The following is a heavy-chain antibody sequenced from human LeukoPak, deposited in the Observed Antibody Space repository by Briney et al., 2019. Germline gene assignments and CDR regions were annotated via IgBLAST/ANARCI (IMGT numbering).Heavy chain of an antibody. CDR2: INSDGSST. D-gene: IGHD2-15*01. Sequence: PGGSLRLSCAASGFTFSSYWMHWVRQGPGKGLVWVSRINSDGSSTSYADSVKGRFTIYRGNAKNTLYLQMNSLRADDTAVYYCAREAVVAATPYDYWGQGNLVTVSS. CDR1: GFTFSSYW. J-gene: IGHJ4*02. CDR3: AREAVVAATPYDY. V-gene: IGHV3-74*01.